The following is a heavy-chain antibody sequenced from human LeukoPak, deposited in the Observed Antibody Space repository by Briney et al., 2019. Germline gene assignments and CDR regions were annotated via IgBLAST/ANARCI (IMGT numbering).Heavy chain of an antibody. J-gene: IGHJ4*02. CDR1: GGSISSSSYY. V-gene: IGHV4-39*07. Sequence: SETLSLTCTVSGGSISSSSYYWGWIRQPPGKGLEWIGSIYYSGSTYYNPSLKSRVTISVDTSKNQFSLKLSSVTAADTAVYYCAAISSRWLPSFDYWGQGTLVTVSS. CDR2: IYYSGST. CDR3: AAISSRWLPSFDY. D-gene: IGHD5-24*01.